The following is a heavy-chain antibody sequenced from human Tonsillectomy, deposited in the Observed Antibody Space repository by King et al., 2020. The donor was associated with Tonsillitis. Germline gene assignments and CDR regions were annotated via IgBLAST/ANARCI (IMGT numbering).Heavy chain of an antibody. V-gene: IGHV3-9*01. Sequence: VQLVESGGGLVQPGRSLRLSCAASGFTFKDYGMHWVRQAPGRGLEWVSGISWNSGSIVYADSVKGRFTISRDNAKNSLYLQMNRLRAEDTALYYCAKDDCSGGSCYSPFDYWGQGTLVTVSS. D-gene: IGHD2-15*01. CDR2: ISWNSGSI. CDR1: GFTFKDYG. CDR3: AKDDCSGGSCYSPFDY. J-gene: IGHJ4*02.